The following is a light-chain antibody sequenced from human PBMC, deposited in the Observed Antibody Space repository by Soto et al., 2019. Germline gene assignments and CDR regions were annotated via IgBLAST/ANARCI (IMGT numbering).Light chain of an antibody. CDR3: SSYSISTAYL. CDR2: EVN. V-gene: IGLV2-14*01. Sequence: QSVLLQSASVSGSPGQSITISCTGTSSDVGGYDYVSWYQLHPGKAPKLMVFEVNNRPSGVSYRFSGSKSGNTASLTISGLQAEDEADYFCSSYSISTAYLFGTGTKVTVL. CDR1: SSDVGGYDY. J-gene: IGLJ1*01.